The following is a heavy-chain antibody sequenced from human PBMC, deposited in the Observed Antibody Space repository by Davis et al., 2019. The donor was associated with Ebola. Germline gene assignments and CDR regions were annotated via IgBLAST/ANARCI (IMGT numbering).Heavy chain of an antibody. J-gene: IGHJ3*02. CDR3: ARDRSGGAFDI. CDR2: IRTGVIGNI. CDR1: GFTFSSYD. Sequence: GSLKISCAASGFTFSSYDMNWVRQAPGKGLEWVSFIRTGVIGNIYYADSVKGRFTASRDNAKNSLYLQMNGLRDDDTAVYYCARDRSGGAFDIWGQGTMVTVSS. V-gene: IGHV3-48*03. D-gene: IGHD1-26*01.